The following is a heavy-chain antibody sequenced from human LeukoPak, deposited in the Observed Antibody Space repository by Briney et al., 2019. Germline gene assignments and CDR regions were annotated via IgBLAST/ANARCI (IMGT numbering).Heavy chain of an antibody. D-gene: IGHD6-25*01. CDR1: GGSISSGGYY. CDR3: ARDLTSGIAAEWNWFDP. J-gene: IGHJ5*02. V-gene: IGHV4-31*03. CDR2: IYYSGST. Sequence: PSQTLSLTCTVSGGSISSGGYYWSWIRQHPGKGLEWIGYIYYSGSTYYNPSLKSRVTISVDTSKNQFSLKLSSVTAADTAVYYCARDLTSGIAAEWNWFDPWGQGTLVTVSS.